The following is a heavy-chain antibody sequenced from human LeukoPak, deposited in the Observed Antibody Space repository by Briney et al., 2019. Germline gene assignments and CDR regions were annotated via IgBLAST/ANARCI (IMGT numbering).Heavy chain of an antibody. D-gene: IGHD1-1*01. CDR2: INHSGST. CDR3: ARCENAINWFDP. CDR1: GGSFSGYY. V-gene: IGHV4-34*01. J-gene: IGHJ5*02. Sequence: PSETLSLTCAVHGGSFSGYYWSWIRQPPGKGLEWIGEINHSGSTNYNPSLKSRVTISVDTSKNQFSLKLSSVTAADTAVYYCARCENAINWFDPWGQGTLVTVSS.